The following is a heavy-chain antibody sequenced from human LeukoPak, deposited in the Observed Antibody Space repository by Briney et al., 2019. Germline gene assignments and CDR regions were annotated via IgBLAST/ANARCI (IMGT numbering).Heavy chain of an antibody. CDR2: IYTSGST. V-gene: IGHV4-61*02. D-gene: IGHD6-6*01. Sequence: PSQTLSLTCTVSGGSISSGSYYWSWIRQPAGKGLEWIGRIYTSGSTNYNPSLKSRVTISVDTSKNQFSLKLSSVTAADTAVYYCAGGASIQTLGWFDPWGQGTLVTVSS. CDR1: GGSISSGSYY. J-gene: IGHJ5*02. CDR3: AGGASIQTLGWFDP.